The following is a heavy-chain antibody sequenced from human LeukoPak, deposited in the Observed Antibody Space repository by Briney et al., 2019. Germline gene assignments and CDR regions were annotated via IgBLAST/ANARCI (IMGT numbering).Heavy chain of an antibody. CDR3: AKSLYGHDAFDI. V-gene: IGHV3-23*01. CDR1: GFTFSSYA. D-gene: IGHD3-10*01. J-gene: IGHJ3*02. Sequence: GGSLRLSCAASGFTFSSYAMSWVRQAPAKGPASVPAIRCSGGSTYYADSVKGRFTISRDNSKNTLYLQMNSLRAEDTAVYYCAKSLYGHDAFDIWGQGTMVTVSS. CDR2: IRCSGGST.